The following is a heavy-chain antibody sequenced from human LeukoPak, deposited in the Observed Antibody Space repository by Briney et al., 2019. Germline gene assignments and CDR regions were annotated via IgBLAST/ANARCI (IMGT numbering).Heavy chain of an antibody. CDR1: GFTFSSYA. Sequence: GGSLRLSCAASGFTFSSYAMSWVRQAPGKGLEWVSAISGSGGSTYYADSVKGRFTISRDNSKNTLYLQMNSLRAEDTAVYYCATKVGGYDILTGYYIFDYWGQGTLVIVSS. J-gene: IGHJ4*02. D-gene: IGHD3-9*01. V-gene: IGHV3-23*01. CDR3: ATKVGGYDILTGYYIFDY. CDR2: ISGSGGST.